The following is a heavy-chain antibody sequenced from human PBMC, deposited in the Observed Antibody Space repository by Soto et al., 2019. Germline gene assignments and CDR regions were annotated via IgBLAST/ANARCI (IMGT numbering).Heavy chain of an antibody. V-gene: IGHV4-31*03. D-gene: IGHD3-3*01. CDR1: GGSISSGGYY. J-gene: IGHJ6*02. Sequence: QVQLQESGPGLVKPSQTLSLTCTFSGGSISSGGYYWSWIRQHPGKGLEWIGYIYYNGSTYYNPSLKSRVSISVHTSKNQFSLKVRAVIAADTAVYYCAREAVTTIFNYYYYYGMDVWGQGTTVTVSS. CDR3: AREAVTTIFNYYYYYGMDV. CDR2: IYYNGST.